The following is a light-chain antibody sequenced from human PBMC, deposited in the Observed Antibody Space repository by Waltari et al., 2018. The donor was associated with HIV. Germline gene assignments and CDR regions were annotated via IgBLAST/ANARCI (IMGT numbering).Light chain of an antibody. Sequence: DFVLSPSPDSLAVSLGVGATINCKSSQSVLKIANDKKYLAWYQQKPGQPTKLLIYWACYRESEVPGLFSGRGSGTECTVTNSSLHAEDVTVDYGEEYYTTPLCPFGPGTRVDIK. CDR3: EEYYTTPLCP. V-gene: IGKV4-1*01. J-gene: IGKJ3*01. CDR1: QSVLKIANDKKY. CDR2: WAC.